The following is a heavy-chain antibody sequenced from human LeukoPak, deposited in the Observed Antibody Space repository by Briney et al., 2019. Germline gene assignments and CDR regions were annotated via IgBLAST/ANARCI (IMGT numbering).Heavy chain of an antibody. V-gene: IGHV3-15*07. CDR3: TTYSSGHKGDY. Sequence: GGSLRLSCAASGFTFSSYAMHWVRQAPGKGLEWVGRIKSKTDGGTTDYAAPVKGRFTISRDDSKNTLYLQMNSLKTEDTAVYYCTTYSSGHKGDYWGQGTLVTVSS. CDR2: IKSKTDGGTT. D-gene: IGHD6-19*01. CDR1: GFTFSSYA. J-gene: IGHJ4*02.